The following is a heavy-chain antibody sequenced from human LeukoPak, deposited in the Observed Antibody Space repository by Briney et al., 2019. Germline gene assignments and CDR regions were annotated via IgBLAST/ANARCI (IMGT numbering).Heavy chain of an antibody. CDR1: GYTFTSYY. V-gene: IGHV1-46*01. D-gene: IGHD6-13*01. CDR3: AIIAAASYDAFDI. CDR2: INPSGGST. Sequence: GASVKVSCKASGYTFTSYYMHWVRQAPGQGREGMGIINPSGGSTSYAQKFQGRVTMTRDTSTSTVYMELSSLRSEDTAVYYCAIIAAASYDAFDIWGQGTMVTVSS. J-gene: IGHJ3*02.